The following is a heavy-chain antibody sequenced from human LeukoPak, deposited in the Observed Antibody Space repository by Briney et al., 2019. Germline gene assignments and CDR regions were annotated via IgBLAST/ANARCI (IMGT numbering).Heavy chain of an antibody. D-gene: IGHD3-22*01. CDR2: ISSSSSYI. CDR1: GNSISSSS. J-gene: IGHJ3*02. Sequence: ETLSLTCTVSGNSISSSSYYWGWIRQPPGKGLEWVSSISSSSSYIYYADSVKGRFTISRDNAKNSLYLQMNSLRAEDTAVYYCARLPPMIVVVISPNDAFDIWGQGTMVTVSS. CDR3: ARLPPMIVVVISPNDAFDI. V-gene: IGHV3-21*01.